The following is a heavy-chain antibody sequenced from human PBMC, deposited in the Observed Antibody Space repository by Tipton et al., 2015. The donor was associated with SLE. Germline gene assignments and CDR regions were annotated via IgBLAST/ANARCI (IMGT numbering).Heavy chain of an antibody. CDR3: ARDPVGGGTYQLDAFDI. J-gene: IGHJ3*02. D-gene: IGHD1-26*01. CDR2: VRFDGSNT. CDR1: GFTFSSYG. Sequence: SLRLSCAASGFTFSSYGMHWVRQAPGKGLEWVAFVRFDGSNTYYGDSVKGRFSISRDNSKNTLSLQMNSLRAEDTAVYYCARDPVGGGTYQLDAFDIWGQGRMVTVSS. V-gene: IGHV3-33*01.